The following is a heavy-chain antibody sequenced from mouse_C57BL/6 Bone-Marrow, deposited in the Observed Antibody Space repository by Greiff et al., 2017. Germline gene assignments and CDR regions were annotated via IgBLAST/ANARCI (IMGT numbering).Heavy chain of an antibody. CDR1: GFNIKDDY. V-gene: IGHV14-4*01. CDR3: TTLPYYFDY. Sequence: EVKLQESGAELVRPGASVKLSCTASGFNIKDDYMHWVKQRPEQGLEWIGWIDSENGDTDYASKFQGTVTITADTSSNTAYLQLSSLTSEDTAVCSCTTLPYYFDYWGQGTTLTVSS. CDR2: IDSENGDT. J-gene: IGHJ2*01.